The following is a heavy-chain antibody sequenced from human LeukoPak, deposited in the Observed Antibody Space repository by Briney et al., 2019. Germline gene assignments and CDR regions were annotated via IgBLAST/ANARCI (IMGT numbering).Heavy chain of an antibody. V-gene: IGHV5-51*01. CDR1: GYSFTSYW. CDR2: IYPGDSDT. J-gene: IGHJ4*02. Sequence: PGESLKISFEGSGYSFTSYWIAWVRPKPGKGLEWMGIIYPGDSDTRHSPSFQGQVTISADKSISTAYLQWSSLKASDTAMYYCARLVYYDSNGHLDYWGQGTLVTVSS. CDR3: ARLVYYDSNGHLDY. D-gene: IGHD3-22*01.